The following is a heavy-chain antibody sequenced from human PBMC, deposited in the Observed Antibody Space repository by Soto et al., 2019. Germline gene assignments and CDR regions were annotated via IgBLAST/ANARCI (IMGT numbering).Heavy chain of an antibody. CDR1: GCSFRSFS. CDR3: AKHGSPGVTYDAFDI. D-gene: IGHD2-21*02. J-gene: IGHJ3*02. Sequence: GGSLRLSCAVSGCSFRSFSMSWVRQAPGKGLEWVSSVSASGGSTYYGDSVKGRFTISRDNSKNMLYLQMNSLRAEDTALYYCAKHGSPGVTYDAFDIWGQGTMVTVSS. CDR2: VSASGGST. V-gene: IGHV3-23*01.